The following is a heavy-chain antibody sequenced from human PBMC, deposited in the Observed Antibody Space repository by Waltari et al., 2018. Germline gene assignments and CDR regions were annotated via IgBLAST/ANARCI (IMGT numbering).Heavy chain of an antibody. CDR3: VRGRAWSGEYFDI. V-gene: IGHV4-34*01. Sequence: QVQLQQWGAGLLKPSETLSPTCVFSGGSFSGYYWSWIRQPPGEGLEWIGEINHSGRTNYNPSLKSRVTISIDTSKIQFSLKLRSVTVADTAVYYCVRGRAWSGEYFDIWGRGTLVTVSS. CDR1: GGSFSGYY. CDR2: INHSGRT. D-gene: IGHD3-3*01. J-gene: IGHJ2*01.